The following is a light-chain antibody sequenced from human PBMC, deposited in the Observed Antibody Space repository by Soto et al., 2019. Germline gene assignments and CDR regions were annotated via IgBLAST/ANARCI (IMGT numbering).Light chain of an antibody. CDR1: HDIRSSH. CDR3: QLYGSSPRLT. J-gene: IGKJ4*01. CDR2: GSS. V-gene: IGKV3-20*01. Sequence: EIVLTQSPGTLSLSPGDRATLSCRASHDIRSSHLAWYQQKPGQAPRLLIYGSSSRATGIPDRFSGIGSGTDFTLTISRLEPADFAVYFCQLYGSSPRLTFGEGTKVEIQ.